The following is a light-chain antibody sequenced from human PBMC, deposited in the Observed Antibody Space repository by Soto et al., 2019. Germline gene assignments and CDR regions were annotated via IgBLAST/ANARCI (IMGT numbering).Light chain of an antibody. CDR1: QYISDY. J-gene: IGKJ1*01. V-gene: IGKV1-39*01. Sequence: IQVTQCPSSLSPSPSARATITCGASQYISDYLDWYQQKPGKAPKLLIFDASNLHIGVPSRFSGSGSGTEFTLTINNLQPEDFATYYCQESFFSPGTFGRGTKVDIK. CDR2: DAS. CDR3: QESFFSPGT.